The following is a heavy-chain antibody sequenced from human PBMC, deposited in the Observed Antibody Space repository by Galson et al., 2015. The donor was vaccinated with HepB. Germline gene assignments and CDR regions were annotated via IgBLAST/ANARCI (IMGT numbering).Heavy chain of an antibody. J-gene: IGHJ4*02. Sequence: QSGAEVKKPGESLRISCKGSGYSFPSYWISWVRQMPGKGLEWMGRVDPSDSYTNSSPSFQGHVTISADKSISTAYLQWSSLKASDTAMYYCARLGVYHARRAAWGYWGQGTLVTVSS. CDR3: ARLGVYHARRAAWGY. V-gene: IGHV5-10-1*01. CDR2: VDPSDSYT. CDR1: GYSFPSYW. D-gene: IGHD5/OR15-5a*01.